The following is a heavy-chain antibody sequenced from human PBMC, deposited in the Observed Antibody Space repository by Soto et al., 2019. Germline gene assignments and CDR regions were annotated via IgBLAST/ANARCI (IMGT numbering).Heavy chain of an antibody. Sequence: GGSLRLSCAASGFIFNTYNMNWVRQAPGKGLEWVSYISDSSSTIHYADSVKGRFTISRDNSKNALYLQMNSLRAEDTAVYYCAKVLITFGGVIVIPDDPYYYYGMDVWGQGTTVTVSS. CDR3: AKVLITFGGVIVIPDDPYYYYGMDV. J-gene: IGHJ6*02. D-gene: IGHD3-16*02. CDR2: ISDSSSTI. CDR1: GFIFNTYN. V-gene: IGHV3-48*01.